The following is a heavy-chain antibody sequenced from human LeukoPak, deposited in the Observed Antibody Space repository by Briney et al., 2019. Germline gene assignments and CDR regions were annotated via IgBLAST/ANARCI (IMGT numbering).Heavy chain of an antibody. CDR2: ISSSSSYI. J-gene: IGHJ3*02. CDR1: GFTFSSYS. D-gene: IGHD6-13*01. Sequence: GGSLRLSCAASGFTFSSYSMNWVRQAPGKGLEWVSSISSSSSYIYYADSVKGRLTISRDNAKNSLYLQMNSLRAEDTAVYYCARARGIAARNAFDIWGQGTMVTASS. CDR3: ARARGIAARNAFDI. V-gene: IGHV3-21*01.